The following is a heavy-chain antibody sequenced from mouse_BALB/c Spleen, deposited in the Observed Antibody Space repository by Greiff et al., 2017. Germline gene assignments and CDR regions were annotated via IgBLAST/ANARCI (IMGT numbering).Heavy chain of an antibody. CDR2: IWAGGST. V-gene: IGHV2-9*02. D-gene: IGHD4-1*01. J-gene: IGHJ1*01. Sequence: VHLVESGPGLVAPSQSLSITCTVSGFSLTSYGVHWVRQPPGKGLEWLGVIWAGGSTNYNSALMSRLSISKDNSKSQVFLKMNSLQTDDTAMYYCARDRANLDWYFDVWGAGTTVTVSS. CDR3: ARDRANLDWYFDV. CDR1: GFSLTSYG.